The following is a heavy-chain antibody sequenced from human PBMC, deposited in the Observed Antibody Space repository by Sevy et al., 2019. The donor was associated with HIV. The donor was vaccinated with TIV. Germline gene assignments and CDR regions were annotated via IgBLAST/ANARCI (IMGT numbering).Heavy chain of an antibody. CDR3: AKVLNPALESMMEVTVRSLKGFDV. D-gene: IGHD3-22*01. CDR1: GFTFNTHV. V-gene: IGHV3-23*01. J-gene: IGHJ3*01. Sequence: GGSLRLSCAASGFTFNTHVMNWVRQAPGKGLEWVSSISGFGNTYYADSVRGRFTISRDNANNTLYLHMNSLRADDTAVYYCAKVLNPALESMMEVTVRSLKGFDVWGQGTMVTVS. CDR2: ISGFGNT.